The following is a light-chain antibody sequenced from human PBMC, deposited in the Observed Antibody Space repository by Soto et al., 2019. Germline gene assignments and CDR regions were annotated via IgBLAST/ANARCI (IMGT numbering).Light chain of an antibody. Sequence: EIVLTQSPGTLSLSPGERATLSCRASQSVTGTYLAWYQQKLGQAPRLLIYGASVRATGIPDRFSGSGSGTDFPLTVSRLEPEDFAVYYCQQYGSSSSITFGQGTRLEIK. CDR2: GAS. J-gene: IGKJ5*01. V-gene: IGKV3-20*01. CDR1: QSVTGTY. CDR3: QQYGSSSSIT.